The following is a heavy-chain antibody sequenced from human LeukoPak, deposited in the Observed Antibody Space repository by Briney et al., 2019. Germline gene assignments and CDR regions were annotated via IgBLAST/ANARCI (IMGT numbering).Heavy chain of an antibody. J-gene: IGHJ4*02. CDR3: VKDMKIKAAGYYFDY. D-gene: IGHD6-13*01. V-gene: IGHV3-30*18. Sequence: PGGSLRLSCVASGFTFSSYGMHWVRQAPGKGLEWVAVIANDGRDKKYADSVRGRFTISRDNSKNTVYLQMNSLRAEDTAVFYCVKDMKIKAAGYYFDYWGQGTLVTVSS. CDR1: GFTFSSYG. CDR2: IANDGRDK.